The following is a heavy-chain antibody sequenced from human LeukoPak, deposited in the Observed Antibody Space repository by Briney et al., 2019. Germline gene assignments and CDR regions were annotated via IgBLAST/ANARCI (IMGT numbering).Heavy chain of an antibody. J-gene: IGHJ5*02. CDR2: ISSSSSYI. V-gene: IGHV3-21*01. Sequence: KPGGSLRLSCAASGFTFSSYSMNWVRQAPGKGLEWVSSISSSSSYIYYADSVKGRFTISRDNAKNSLYLQMGSLRAEDMAVYYCARDMAVAGTRHNWFDPWGQGILVTVSS. CDR1: GFTFSSYS. D-gene: IGHD6-19*01. CDR3: ARDMAVAGTRHNWFDP.